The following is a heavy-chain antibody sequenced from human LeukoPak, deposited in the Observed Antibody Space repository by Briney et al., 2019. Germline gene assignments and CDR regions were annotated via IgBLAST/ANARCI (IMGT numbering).Heavy chain of an antibody. J-gene: IGHJ4*02. CDR3: ASMASYCSGGSCTDY. Sequence: SETLSLTCTVSGGSISSYYWSWIRQPPGKGLEWIGYIYYSGSTNYNPSLKSRVTISVDTSKNQFSLKLSSVTAADTAVYYCASMASYCSGGSCTDYWGQGTLVTVSS. CDR1: GGSISSYY. D-gene: IGHD2-15*01. CDR2: IYYSGST. V-gene: IGHV4-59*01.